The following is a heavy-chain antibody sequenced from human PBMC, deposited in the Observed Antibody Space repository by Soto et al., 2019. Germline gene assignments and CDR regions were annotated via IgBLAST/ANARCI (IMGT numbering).Heavy chain of an antibody. V-gene: IGHV4-59*08. D-gene: IGHD5-12*01. CDR3: ARHSWQQLLPQN. J-gene: IGHJ1*01. CDR2: MYNIGRT. CDR1: GGSISSYY. Sequence: QVQLQESGPGLVKPSETLSLTCTVSGGSISSYYWSWIRQPPGKGLEWIGYMYNIGRTKYNPSLTSRVTISVDTSKNQISRKLTSVTAADTAVYYSARHSWQQLLPQNWGQGTLVTVSS.